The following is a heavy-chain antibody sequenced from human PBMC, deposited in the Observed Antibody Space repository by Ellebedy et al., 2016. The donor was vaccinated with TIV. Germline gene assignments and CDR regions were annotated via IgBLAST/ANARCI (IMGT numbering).Heavy chain of an antibody. Sequence: AASVKVSCKASGFTLSKSGVQWVRQARGQRLEWIGWIALGRDNPDYAQTFQERVTITRDLSTNTASMELSSLRSEATAVYYCAADARISSFVGGGIQLGGIHHGMDVWGQGTTVTVSS. CDR1: GFTLSKSG. CDR3: AADARISSFVGGGIQLGGIHHGMDV. J-gene: IGHJ6*02. D-gene: IGHD3-16*01. V-gene: IGHV1-58*01. CDR2: IALGRDNP.